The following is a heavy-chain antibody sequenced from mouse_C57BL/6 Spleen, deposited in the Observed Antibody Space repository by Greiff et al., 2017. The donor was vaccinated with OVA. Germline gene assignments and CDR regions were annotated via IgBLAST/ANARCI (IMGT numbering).Heavy chain of an antibody. Sequence: VQLQQSGPELVKPGASVKISCKASGYAFSSSWMNWVKQRPGKGLEWIGRIYPGDGDTNYNGKFKGKATLTADKSSSTAYMQLSSLTSEDSAVYFCAQGVHWYFDVWGTGTTVTVSS. V-gene: IGHV1-82*01. CDR2: IYPGDGDT. J-gene: IGHJ1*03. CDR3: AQGVHWYFDV. CDR1: GYAFSSSW.